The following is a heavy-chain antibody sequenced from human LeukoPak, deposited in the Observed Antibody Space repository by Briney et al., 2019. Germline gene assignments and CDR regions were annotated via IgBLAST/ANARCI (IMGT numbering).Heavy chain of an antibody. CDR1: GGSFSGYY. Sequence: SETLSLTCAVYGGSFSGYYWSWIRQPPGKGLEWIGEINHSGSTNYIPSLKSRVTISVDTSKNQFSLKLSSVTAADTAVYYCARSPWSRAFHLWGRGTLVTVSS. D-gene: IGHD2-15*01. V-gene: IGHV4-34*01. CDR2: INHSGST. J-gene: IGHJ2*01. CDR3: ARSPWSRAFHL.